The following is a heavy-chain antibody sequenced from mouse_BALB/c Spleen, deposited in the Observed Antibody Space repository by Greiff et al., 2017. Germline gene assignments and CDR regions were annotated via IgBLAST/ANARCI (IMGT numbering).Heavy chain of an antibody. J-gene: IGHJ3*01. V-gene: IGHV2-6-7*01. D-gene: IGHD2-13*01. CDR1: GFSLTGYG. CDR3: ARERGYYGAWFAY. Sequence: QVQLKESGPGLVAPSQSLSITCTVSGFSLTGYGVNWVRQPPGKGLEWLGMIWGDGSTDYNSALKSRLSISKDNSKSQVFLKMNSLQTDDTARYYCARERGYYGAWFAYWGQGTLVTVSA. CDR2: IWGDGST.